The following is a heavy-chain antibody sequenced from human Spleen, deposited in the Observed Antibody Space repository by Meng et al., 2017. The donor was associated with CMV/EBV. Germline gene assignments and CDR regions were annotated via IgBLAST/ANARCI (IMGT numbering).Heavy chain of an antibody. J-gene: IGHJ6*02. CDR3: AKDRWFGESEIYYYFYGMDV. D-gene: IGHD3-10*01. V-gene: IGHV3-30*18. Sequence: SFGMHWVRQAPGKGLEWVAVISYDGSKKYYGDSVKGRFTISRDNSKNTVSLQMNSLRAEDTAVYYCAKDRWFGESEIYYYFYGMDVWGHWTTVTVSS. CDR1: SFG. CDR2: ISYDGSKK.